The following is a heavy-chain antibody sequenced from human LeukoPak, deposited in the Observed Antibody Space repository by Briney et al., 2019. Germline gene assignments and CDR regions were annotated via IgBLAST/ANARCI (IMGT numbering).Heavy chain of an antibody. D-gene: IGHD6-13*01. J-gene: IGHJ2*01. CDR3: AKAYSSNWYFDL. CDR2: ISRSGDRT. V-gene: IGHV3-23*01. Sequence: PGGSLRLSCAASGFTFNSYAMSWVRQAPGKGLEWVSGISRSGDRTYYADSVKGRVTISRDNSKNTLYVQMNSLRVEGTAVYYCAKAYSSNWYFDLWGRGTLVTVPS. CDR1: GFTFNSYA.